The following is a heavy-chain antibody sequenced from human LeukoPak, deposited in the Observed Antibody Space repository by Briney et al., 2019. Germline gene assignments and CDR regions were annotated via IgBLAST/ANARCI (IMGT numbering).Heavy chain of an antibody. CDR2: ISGSGGST. V-gene: IGHV3-23*01. CDR1: GFTFSSYA. Sequence: GGSLRLSSAASGFTFSSYAMSWVRQAPGKGLEWVSSISGSGGSTYYADSVKGRFTISRDNSKNTLYLQMNSLRGEDTAVYYCAKDREGTIADYFDYWGQGTLVTVSS. D-gene: IGHD1-7*01. J-gene: IGHJ4*02. CDR3: AKDREGTIADYFDY.